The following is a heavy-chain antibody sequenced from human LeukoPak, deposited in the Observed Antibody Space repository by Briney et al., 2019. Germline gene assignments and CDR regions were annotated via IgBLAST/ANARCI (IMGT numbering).Heavy chain of an antibody. J-gene: IGHJ3*02. Sequence: GGSLRLSCAASGFAFSNFAMHWVRQAPGKGLEWVAVIWSNGINNYCADSVRGRFTFCRDNAKNSLYLQMNSLRAEDTAVYYCARAGLYTSSGDSNDAFDMWGPGTMVTVSS. CDR2: IWSNGINN. V-gene: IGHV3-33*08. D-gene: IGHD6-6*01. CDR1: GFAFSNFA. CDR3: ARAGLYTSSGDSNDAFDM.